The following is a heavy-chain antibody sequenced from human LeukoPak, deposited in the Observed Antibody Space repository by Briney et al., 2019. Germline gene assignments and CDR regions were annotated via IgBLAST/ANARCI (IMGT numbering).Heavy chain of an antibody. D-gene: IGHD5-12*01. J-gene: IGHJ4*02. CDR2: ISSNGGST. Sequence: PGGSLRLSCSASGFTFSSYAMHWVRQAPGKGLEYVSGISSNGGSTYYADFVKGRFTISRDNSKNTLYLQMSSLRAEDTAVYYCVRDLYSGYEGRRPFDYWGQGTLVTVSS. CDR1: GFTFSSYA. CDR3: VRDLYSGYEGRRPFDY. V-gene: IGHV3-64D*06.